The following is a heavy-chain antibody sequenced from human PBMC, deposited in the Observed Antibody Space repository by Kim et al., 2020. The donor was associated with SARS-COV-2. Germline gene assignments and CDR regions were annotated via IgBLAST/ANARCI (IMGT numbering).Heavy chain of an antibody. J-gene: IGHJ4*02. Sequence: PSLKSRVTISVDTSKNQFSLKLSSVTAADTAVYYCARDLTHYGFSYYFDYWGQGTLVTVSS. D-gene: IGHD3-10*01. CDR3: ARDLTHYGFSYYFDY. V-gene: IGHV4-30-2*04.